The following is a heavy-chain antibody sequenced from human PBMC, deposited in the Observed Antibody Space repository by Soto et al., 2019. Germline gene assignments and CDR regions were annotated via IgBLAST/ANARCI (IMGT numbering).Heavy chain of an antibody. CDR1: GFTFSSYA. V-gene: IGHV3-23*01. J-gene: IGHJ4*02. CDR3: AKALRALTMIVVDSFDY. D-gene: IGHD3-22*01. CDR2: VSSSGGST. Sequence: VQLLESGGGLVQPGGSLRLSCAASGFTFSSYAMTWVRQAPGKGLEWVSAVSSSGGSTYYADSVKGRFAISRDNSKNTLYLQMNSLRVEDTAIYYCAKALRALTMIVVDSFDYWGQGSLVTVSS.